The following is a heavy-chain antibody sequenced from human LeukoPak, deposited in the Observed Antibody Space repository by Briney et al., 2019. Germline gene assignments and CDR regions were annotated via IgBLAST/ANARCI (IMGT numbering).Heavy chain of an antibody. J-gene: IGHJ6*03. V-gene: IGHV4-39*01. Sequence: SETLSLTCTVSGGSISSSSYYWGWIRQPPGKGLEWIGSIYYSGSTYYNPSLKSRVTISVDTSKNQFSLKLSSVTAADTAVYYCASSHSSSYYYYYYMDVWGKGTTVTVSS. CDR1: GGSISSSSYY. CDR2: IYYSGST. D-gene: IGHD6-6*01. CDR3: ASSHSSSYYYYYYMDV.